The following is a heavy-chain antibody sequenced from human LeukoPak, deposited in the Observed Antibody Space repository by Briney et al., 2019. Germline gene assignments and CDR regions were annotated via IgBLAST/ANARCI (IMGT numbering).Heavy chain of an antibody. J-gene: IGHJ4*02. CDR1: GFTFSSYN. Sequence: PGGSLRLSCAASGFTFSSYNMNWVRQAPGKGLEWVSHISSSSRTIYYAAPVQGRFTISRDNAKNSLYLQMYSLRAEDTAVYYCTREAPTTVTTLDYWGRGTLVTVSS. V-gene: IGHV3-48*01. CDR3: TREAPTTVTTLDY. D-gene: IGHD4-17*01. CDR2: ISSSSRTI.